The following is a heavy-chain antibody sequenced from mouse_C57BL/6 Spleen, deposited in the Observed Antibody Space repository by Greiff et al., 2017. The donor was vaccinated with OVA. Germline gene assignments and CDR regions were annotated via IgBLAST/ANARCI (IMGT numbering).Heavy chain of an antibody. V-gene: IGHV1-15*01. CDR2: IDPETGGT. J-gene: IGHJ2*01. CDR1: GYTFTDYE. CDR3: TSRPTTVVAGDY. D-gene: IGHD1-1*01. Sequence: QVQLKQSGAELVRPGASVTLSCKASGYTFTDYEMHWVKQTPVHGLEWIGAIDPETGGTAYNQKFKGKAILTADKSSSTAYMELRSLTSEDSAVYYCTSRPTTVVAGDYWGQGTTLTVS.